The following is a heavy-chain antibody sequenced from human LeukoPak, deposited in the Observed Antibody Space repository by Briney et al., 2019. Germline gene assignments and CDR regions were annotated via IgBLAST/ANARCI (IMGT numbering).Heavy chain of an antibody. CDR3: VSPTADYPFLYYFDF. D-gene: IGHD5-12*01. Sequence: GGSLRLSCAAPGFSFSSYSIHWVRQAPGKGLEWVAVISSDGNSKNFALSVKGRFAISRDNSKNTLFLQMNNLRSEDTALYYCVSPTADYPFLYYFDFWGQGTLVTVSS. V-gene: IGHV3-30*09. CDR1: GFSFSSYS. J-gene: IGHJ4*02. CDR2: ISSDGNSK.